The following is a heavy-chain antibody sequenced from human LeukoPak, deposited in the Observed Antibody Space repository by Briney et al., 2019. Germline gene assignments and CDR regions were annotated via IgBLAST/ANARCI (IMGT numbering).Heavy chain of an antibody. Sequence: PGGSLRLSCAASGFTFSSYSMNWVRQAPGKGLEWVSYISRSSSTIYYADSVKGRFTISRDNAKNSLYLQMNSLRAEDTAVYYCARQGDRMAGIAARRNDYWGQGTLVTVSS. D-gene: IGHD6-6*01. V-gene: IGHV3-48*01. CDR1: GFTFSSYS. J-gene: IGHJ4*02. CDR3: ARQGDRMAGIAARRNDY. CDR2: ISRSSSTI.